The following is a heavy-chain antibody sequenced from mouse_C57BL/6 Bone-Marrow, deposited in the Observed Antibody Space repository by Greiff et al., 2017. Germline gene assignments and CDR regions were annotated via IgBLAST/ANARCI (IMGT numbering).Heavy chain of an antibody. D-gene: IGHD2-3*01. CDR3: ARIAFYDGYYEDYYAMDY. J-gene: IGHJ4*01. V-gene: IGHV8-8*01. Sequence: QVTLKVCGPGILQPSQTLSLTCSFSGFSLSTFGMGVGWIRQPSGKGLEWLAHIWWDDDKYYNPARKSRLPNSKDTSKNQVFLKIANLNTADTATYYCARIAFYDGYYEDYYAMDYWGQGTSVTVSS. CDR1: GFSLSTFGMG. CDR2: IWWDDDK.